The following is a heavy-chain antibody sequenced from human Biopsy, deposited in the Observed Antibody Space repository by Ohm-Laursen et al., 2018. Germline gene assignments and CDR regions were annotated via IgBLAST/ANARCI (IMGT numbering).Heavy chain of an antibody. CDR2: INPSGSTT. J-gene: IGHJ4*02. V-gene: IGHV1-46*01. D-gene: IGHD6-19*01. CDR3: ARNTGWYGDLYYFDY. Sequence: AASVKVSCKASGYSFTSYYMHWVRQAPGQGLEWMGMINPSGSTTSYPQIFQGRVTMTRDTSKSTVYMELSSLRSADTAVYFCARNTGWYGDLYYFDYWGQGTLATVSS. CDR1: GYSFTSYY.